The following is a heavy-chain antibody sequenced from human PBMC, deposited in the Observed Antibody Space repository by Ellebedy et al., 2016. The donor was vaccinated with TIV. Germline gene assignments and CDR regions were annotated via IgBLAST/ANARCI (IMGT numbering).Heavy chain of an antibody. CDR2: IGTTGNTV. Sequence: GESLKISCAASGLTFSSDSMNWVRQAPGKELEWVSCIGTTGNTVYYADSVKGRFTIARDNAMNSLYLEMNSLRDEDTAVYNCARVRGTYAYGMDVWGQGTTVTVSS. CDR3: ARVRGTYAYGMDV. V-gene: IGHV3-48*02. D-gene: IGHD3-16*01. J-gene: IGHJ6*02. CDR1: GLTFSSDS.